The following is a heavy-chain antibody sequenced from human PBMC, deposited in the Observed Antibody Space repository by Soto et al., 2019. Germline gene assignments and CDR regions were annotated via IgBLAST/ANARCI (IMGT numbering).Heavy chain of an antibody. V-gene: IGHV4-4*07. CDR2: IYTSGST. J-gene: IGHJ4*02. D-gene: IGHD3-10*01. CDR1: GGSISSYY. CDR3: ARAARITMVRGPRGTFDY. Sequence: QVQLQESGPGLVKPSETLSLTCTVSGGSISSYYWSWIRQPAGKGLEWIGRIYTSGSTNYNPSLKSRVTISVDTSKNQFSLKLSSVTAADTAVYYCARAARITMVRGPRGTFDYWGQGTLVTVSS.